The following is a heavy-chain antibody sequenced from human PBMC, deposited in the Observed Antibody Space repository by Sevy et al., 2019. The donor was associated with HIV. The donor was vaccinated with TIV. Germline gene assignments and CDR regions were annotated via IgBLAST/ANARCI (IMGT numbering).Heavy chain of an antibody. CDR2: ISYDGSNK. Sequence: GGSLRLSCAASGFTLSSYAMHWVRQAPGKGLEWVAVISYDGSNKYYADSVKGRFTISRDNSKNTLYLQMNSLRAEDTAVYYCARDGDSWGQGTMVTVSS. CDR3: ARDGDS. V-gene: IGHV3-30-3*01. J-gene: IGHJ3*02. CDR1: GFTLSSYA.